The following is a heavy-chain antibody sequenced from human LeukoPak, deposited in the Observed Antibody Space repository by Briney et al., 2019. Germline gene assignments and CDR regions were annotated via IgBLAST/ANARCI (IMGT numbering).Heavy chain of an antibody. CDR2: INPSGGST. Sequence: RASVKVSCKASGYTFTSYYMHWVRQAPGQGLEWMGIINPSGGSTGYAQKFQGRFTMTRDTSTTTVYMELSSLRSEDTAVYYCARDREEGYNSYYFDSWGREPWSSSPQ. CDR3: ARDREEGYNSYYFDS. CDR1: GYTFTSYY. J-gene: IGHJ4*02. V-gene: IGHV1-46*01. D-gene: IGHD5-24*01.